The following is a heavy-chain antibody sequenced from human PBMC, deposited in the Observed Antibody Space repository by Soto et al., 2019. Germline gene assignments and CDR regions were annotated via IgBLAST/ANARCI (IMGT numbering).Heavy chain of an antibody. J-gene: IGHJ5*02. CDR2: INHVGGT. D-gene: IGHD3-16*02. Sequence: NPSETLSLTCAVYGGFLSESYWTWIRQPPGKGLEWIGEINHVGGTNYNPSLKSRVTMSVDTSQNQFYLRLISVTAADTAMYFCVRISYQLPSSVLWREPGGQGTPVTVSS. CDR1: GGFLSESY. CDR3: VRISYQLPSSVLWREP. V-gene: IGHV4-34*01.